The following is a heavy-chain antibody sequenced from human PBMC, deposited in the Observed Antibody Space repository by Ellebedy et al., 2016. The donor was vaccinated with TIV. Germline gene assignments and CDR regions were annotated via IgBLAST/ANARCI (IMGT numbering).Heavy chain of an antibody. D-gene: IGHD3/OR15-3a*01. CDR2: IIRGSGTP. V-gene: IGHV1-69*06. J-gene: IGHJ4*02. CDR3: AGEWTAFEY. CDR1: GGTFDTYP. Sequence: AASVKVSCKASGGTFDTYPINWVRQAPGQGLEWMGGIIRGSGTPNYAQKFQGRVTISADRSTNTAYMELDSLTSEDTAVYYCAGEWTAFEYWGQGTLV.